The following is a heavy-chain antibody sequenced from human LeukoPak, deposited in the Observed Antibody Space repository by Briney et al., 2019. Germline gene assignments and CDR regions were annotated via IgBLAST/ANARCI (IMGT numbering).Heavy chain of an antibody. CDR3: AKSPSTYSSGWYYFDY. CDR1: GFTFSRYG. D-gene: IGHD6-19*01. V-gene: IGHV3-30*18. J-gene: IGHJ4*02. Sequence: GRSLRLSCAASGFTFSRYGMHWVRQAPGKGLEWVAVVSYDGTNKYYADSVKGRFTISRDNSKNTLYLQMSSLRAEDSAVYYCAKSPSTYSSGWYYFDYWGQGTLVTVSS. CDR2: VSYDGTNK.